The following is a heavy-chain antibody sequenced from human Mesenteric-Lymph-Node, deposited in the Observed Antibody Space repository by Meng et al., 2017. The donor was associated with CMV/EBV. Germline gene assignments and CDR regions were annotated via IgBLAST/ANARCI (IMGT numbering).Heavy chain of an antibody. CDR2: ISYSGDA. J-gene: IGHJ4*02. Sequence: LRLSCTVSGDSLSTSNYFWGWIRQLPGKGLEWIGSISYSGDASYNPSLRGRLTISDDTSKTQFSLRLTSVTAADTAVYFCARGVDFWSGYLDSWGQGTLVTVSS. CDR3: ARGVDFWSGYLDS. V-gene: IGHV4-30-4*08. CDR1: GDSLSTSNYF. D-gene: IGHD3-3*01.